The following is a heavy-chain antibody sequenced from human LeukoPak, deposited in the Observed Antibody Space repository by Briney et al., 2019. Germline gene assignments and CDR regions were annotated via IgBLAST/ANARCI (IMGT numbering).Heavy chain of an antibody. CDR1: GFTFSSYV. D-gene: IGHD3-10*01. Sequence: GGSLRLSCAASGFTFSSYVMHWVRQAPGKGLEWVAVIWYDGSNKYYADSVKGRFTISRDNSKNTLYLQMNSLRAEDTSVYYCARGSYYGSGSYAGWGQGTLVTVSS. CDR2: IWYDGSNK. CDR3: ARGSYYGSGSYAG. V-gene: IGHV3-33*01. J-gene: IGHJ4*02.